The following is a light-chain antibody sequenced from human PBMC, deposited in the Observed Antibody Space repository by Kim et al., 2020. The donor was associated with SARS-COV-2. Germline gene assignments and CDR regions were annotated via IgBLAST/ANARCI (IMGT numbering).Light chain of an antibody. CDR2: DVN. V-gene: IGLV2-8*01. CDR3: SSYAGSNNLV. Sequence: GQSVTISCPGTSGDVGGYNSVSWYQQHSGKAPKLMIYDVNRRPSGVPDRFSASKSGNTASLTVSGLQAEDEADYYCSSYAGSNNLVFGGGTQLTVL. CDR1: SGDVGGYNS. J-gene: IGLJ2*01.